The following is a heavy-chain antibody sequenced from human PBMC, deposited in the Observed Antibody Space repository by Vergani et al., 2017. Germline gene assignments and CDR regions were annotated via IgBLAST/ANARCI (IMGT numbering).Heavy chain of an antibody. V-gene: IGHV4-59*11. CDR3: ASDTHSGQSADR. CDR1: FDSIRNLY. D-gene: IGHD5-12*01. CDR2: IHYSENT. Sequence: QVQLQESGPGLVKPSQTLSLTCSVSFDSIRNLYCNWIRQPPGKGLEWIGSIHYSENTNYNPSLKTRVTISVDTSKNQFSLTVTSVTAADTAVYYCASDTHSGQSADRWGQGILVTVTS. J-gene: IGHJ5*02.